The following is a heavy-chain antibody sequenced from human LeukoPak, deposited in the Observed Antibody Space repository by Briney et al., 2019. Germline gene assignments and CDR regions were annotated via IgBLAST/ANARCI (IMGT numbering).Heavy chain of an antibody. Sequence: SETLFLTCAVSGYSISSGYYWDWIRQSPGKGLEWIGNIYHSGSTSYNPSLKRRVTISVDTSRNQFYLKVTSVTAADTAVYYCARGQYGLLWFGELSYFDYWGQGTLVTVSS. J-gene: IGHJ4*02. CDR1: GYSISSGYY. V-gene: IGHV4-38-2*01. CDR3: ARGQYGLLWFGELSYFDY. CDR2: IYHSGST. D-gene: IGHD3-10*01.